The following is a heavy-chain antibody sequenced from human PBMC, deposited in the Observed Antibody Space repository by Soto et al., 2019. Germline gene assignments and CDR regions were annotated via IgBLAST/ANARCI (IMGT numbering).Heavy chain of an antibody. Sequence: PGGSLRLSCAASGFTFSSYSMNWVRQAPGKGLEWVSSISSSSSYIYYADSVKGRSTISRDNAKNSLYLQMNSLRAEDTAVDYCARAWDVFWSGYYYYYGMEVWGQGTTVTVSS. CDR3: ARAWDVFWSGYYYYYGMEV. J-gene: IGHJ6*02. V-gene: IGHV3-21*01. CDR2: ISSSSSYI. CDR1: GFTFSSYS. D-gene: IGHD3-3*01.